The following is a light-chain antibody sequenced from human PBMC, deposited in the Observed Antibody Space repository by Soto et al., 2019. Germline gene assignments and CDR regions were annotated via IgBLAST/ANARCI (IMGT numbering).Light chain of an antibody. Sequence: DIQMTQSPSTLSASVGDRVTITCRASQSISSWLAWYQQKPGKAPKLLIYKASSLEGGVPSRFSGSGSGTEFTLTISSLQPDDFATYYCQQYNSYPSTFGPGTKVDIK. CDR3: QQYNSYPST. CDR1: QSISSW. CDR2: KAS. J-gene: IGKJ3*01. V-gene: IGKV1-5*03.